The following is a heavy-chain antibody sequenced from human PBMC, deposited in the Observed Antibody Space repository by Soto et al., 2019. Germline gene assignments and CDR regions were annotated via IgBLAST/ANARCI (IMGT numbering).Heavy chain of an antibody. CDR1: GFTFSSYA. V-gene: IGHV3-23*01. D-gene: IGHD4-17*01. J-gene: IGHJ6*02. CDR2: ISGSGGST. Sequence: GGSLRLSCAASGFTFSSYAMSWVRQAPGKGLEWVSAISGSGGSTYYADSVKGRFTISRDNSKNTLYLQMNSLGAEDTAVYYCAKSEAWTRDYGDYGGDYYYYGMDVWGQGTTVTVSS. CDR3: AKSEAWTRDYGDYGGDYYYYGMDV.